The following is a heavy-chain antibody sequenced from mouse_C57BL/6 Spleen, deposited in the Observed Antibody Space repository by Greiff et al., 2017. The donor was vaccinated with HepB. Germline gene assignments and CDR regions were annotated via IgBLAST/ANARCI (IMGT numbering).Heavy chain of an antibody. V-gene: IGHV2-2*01. CDR1: GFSLTSYG. D-gene: IGHD2-4*01. CDR2: IWSGGST. J-gene: IGHJ4*01. CDR3: ARQKGYYDYDYAMDY. Sequence: VKLVESGPGLVQPSQSLSITCTVSGFSLTSYGVHWVRQSPGKGLEWLGVIWSGGSTDYNAAFISRLSISKDNSKSQVFFKMNSLQADDTAIYYCARQKGYYDYDYAMDYWGQGTSVTVSS.